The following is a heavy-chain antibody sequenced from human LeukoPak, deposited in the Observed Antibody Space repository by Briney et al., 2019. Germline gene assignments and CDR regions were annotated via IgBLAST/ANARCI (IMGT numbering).Heavy chain of an antibody. D-gene: IGHD6-13*01. Sequence: PGGSLRLSCAASGFTFSSYWMHWVRQAPGKGLVWVSRIISDGSGTSYADSVKGRFTISRDHAKNTLYLQLNSLRADDTAVYYCASGKGSSRSLDYWGQGTLVTVSS. CDR2: IISDGSGT. CDR1: GFTFSSYW. V-gene: IGHV3-74*01. CDR3: ASGKGSSRSLDY. J-gene: IGHJ4*02.